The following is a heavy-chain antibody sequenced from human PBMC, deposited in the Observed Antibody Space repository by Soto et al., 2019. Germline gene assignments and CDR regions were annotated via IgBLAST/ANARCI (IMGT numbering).Heavy chain of an antibody. V-gene: IGHV3-23*01. J-gene: IGHJ2*01. CDR1: GFTFSSYA. Sequence: GGLRLSCAASGFTFSSYAMSWVRQAPGKGLEWVSAISGSGGSTYYADSVKGRFTISRDNSKNTLYLQMNSLRAEDTAVYYCAKHYYDSSGYPTVYWYFDLWGRGTLVTVSS. D-gene: IGHD3-22*01. CDR3: AKHYYDSSGYPTVYWYFDL. CDR2: ISGSGGST.